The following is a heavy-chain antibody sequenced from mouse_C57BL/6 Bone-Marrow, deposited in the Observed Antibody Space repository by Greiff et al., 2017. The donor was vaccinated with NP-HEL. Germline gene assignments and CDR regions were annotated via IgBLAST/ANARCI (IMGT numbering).Heavy chain of an antibody. J-gene: IGHJ1*03. D-gene: IGHD6-5*01. V-gene: IGHV2-9-1*01. Sequence: VQVVESGPGLVAPSQSLSITCTVSGFSLTSYAISWVRQPPGKGLEWLGVIWTGGGTNYNSALKSRLSISKDNSKSQVFLKMNSLQTDDTARYYCARRAYPVTGWYFDVWGTGTTVTVSS. CDR1: GFSLTSYA. CDR2: IWTGGGT. CDR3: ARRAYPVTGWYFDV.